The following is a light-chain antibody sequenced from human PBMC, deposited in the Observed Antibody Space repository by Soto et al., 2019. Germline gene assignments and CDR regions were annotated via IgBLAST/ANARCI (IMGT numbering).Light chain of an antibody. Sequence: QSALTQPVSVSGSPGQSITISCTGTSSDVGSYNLVSWYQQHPGKAPKVMIYEGTKRPSGVSNRFSGSKSGNTASLTISGLQAEDEADYYCCAYAGNNAVVFGGGTKVTVL. CDR3: CAYAGNNAVV. V-gene: IGLV2-23*01. CDR1: SSDVGSYNL. CDR2: EGT. J-gene: IGLJ2*01.